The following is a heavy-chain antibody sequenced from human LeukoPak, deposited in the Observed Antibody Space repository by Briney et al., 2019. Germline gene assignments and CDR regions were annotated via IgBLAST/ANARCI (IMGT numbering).Heavy chain of an antibody. CDR2: TSHDGSNR. D-gene: IGHD4-17*01. V-gene: IGHV3-30-3*01. Sequence: GGSLRLSCAASGFTFSSYTMHWVRQAPGKGLEWVSVTSHDGSNRYYADSVKGRFTISRDNSKNTLYLQMNSLRAEDTAVYYCARNDYGTYYFDNWGQGTLVTVSS. J-gene: IGHJ4*02. CDR1: GFTFSSYT. CDR3: ARNDYGTYYFDN.